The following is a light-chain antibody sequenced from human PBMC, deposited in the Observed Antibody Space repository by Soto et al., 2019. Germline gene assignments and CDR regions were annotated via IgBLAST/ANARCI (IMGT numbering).Light chain of an antibody. J-gene: IGKJ1*01. Sequence: EIVLTQPPGTLSLSPGESATLSCRASQSVSSSYLAWYQQKPGQAPRLLIYGASSRATGIPDRFSGSGSGKDFTLTISRLEPEDFAVYYCQQYGSSRTFGQGTKVEIK. CDR3: QQYGSSRT. CDR2: GAS. V-gene: IGKV3-20*01. CDR1: QSVSSSY.